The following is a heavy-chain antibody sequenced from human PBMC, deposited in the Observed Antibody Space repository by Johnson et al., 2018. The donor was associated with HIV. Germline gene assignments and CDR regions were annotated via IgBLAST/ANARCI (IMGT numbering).Heavy chain of an antibody. V-gene: IGHV3-66*01. Sequence: EKLVESGGGLVQPGGSLRVSCAASGFTVSSNYMSWVRQAPGKGLEWVSVIYSGGSTYYADSVKGRYTISRDNSKNTLYLQMGSLRVEDMAVYYCARDPPELPGAFDIWGQGTMVTVSS. D-gene: IGHD1-7*01. CDR1: GFTVSSNY. CDR3: ARDPPELPGAFDI. CDR2: IYSGGST. J-gene: IGHJ3*02.